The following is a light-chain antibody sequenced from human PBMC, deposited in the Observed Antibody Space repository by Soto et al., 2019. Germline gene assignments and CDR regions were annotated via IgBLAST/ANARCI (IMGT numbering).Light chain of an antibody. CDR2: GAS. CDR1: QRVSSGY. Sequence: EIVLSQSPGTLSLYPGERATLSCRASQRVSSGYLAWYQQKPGQAPRLLIYGASNRATDIPDRFSGRGSGTDFTLTISRLEPEDFAVYYCQQYGSSPPSSTFGQGTRLEIK. CDR3: QQYGSSPPSST. V-gene: IGKV3-20*01. J-gene: IGKJ5*01.